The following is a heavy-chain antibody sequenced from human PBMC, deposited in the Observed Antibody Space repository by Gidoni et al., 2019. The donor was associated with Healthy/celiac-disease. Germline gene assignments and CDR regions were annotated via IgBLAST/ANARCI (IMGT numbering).Heavy chain of an antibody. Sequence: EVQLVESGGGLIQPGGSLSLSCAASGFTVSSNYMSWVRQAPGQGREWVSVIYSGGSTYYADSVKGRFTISRDNSKNTLYLQMNSLRAEDTAVYYCARGALGEQWLVPDYWGQGTLVTVSS. CDR3: ARGALGEQWLVPDY. CDR2: IYSGGST. J-gene: IGHJ4*02. V-gene: IGHV3-53*01. D-gene: IGHD6-19*01. CDR1: GFTVSSNY.